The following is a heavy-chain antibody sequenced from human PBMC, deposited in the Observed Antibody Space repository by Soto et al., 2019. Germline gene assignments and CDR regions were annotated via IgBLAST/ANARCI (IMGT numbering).Heavy chain of an antibody. CDR2: IYYSGST. CDR1: GGSISSGDYY. J-gene: IGHJ5*02. CDR3: ARDSGLGPTIFAAGFDP. D-gene: IGHD3-3*01. V-gene: IGHV4-30-4*01. Sequence: PSETLSLTCTVSGGSISSGDYYWSWIRQPPGKGLEWIGYIYYSGSTYYNPSLKSRVTISVDTSKNQFSLKLSSVTAADTAVYYCARDSGLGPTIFAAGFDPWGQGTLVTVSS.